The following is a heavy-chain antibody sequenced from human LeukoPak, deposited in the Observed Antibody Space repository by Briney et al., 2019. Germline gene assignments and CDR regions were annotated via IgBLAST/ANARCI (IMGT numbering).Heavy chain of an antibody. CDR1: GASVSRNW. Sequence: PSETLSLTCTVSGASVSRNWWSWVRQPPGKGLEWIGEIHHSGGTNYNPSLKSRVTMSLDNSNNHFSLKLSSVTAADTAVYYCARGYSSGWGEFDYWGQGTLVTVSS. J-gene: IGHJ4*02. D-gene: IGHD6-19*01. V-gene: IGHV4-4*02. CDR2: IHHSGGT. CDR3: ARGYSSGWGEFDY.